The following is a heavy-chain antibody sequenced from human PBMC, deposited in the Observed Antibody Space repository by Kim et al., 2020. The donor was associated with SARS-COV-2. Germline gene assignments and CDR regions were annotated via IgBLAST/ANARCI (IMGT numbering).Heavy chain of an antibody. V-gene: IGHV4-4*07. CDR3: ARDFFAAARPFWFDP. CDR1: GGSISSYY. Sequence: SETLSLTCTVSGGSISSYYWSWIRQPAGKGLEWIGRIYTSGSTNYNPSLKSRVTMSVDTSKNQFSLKLSSVTAADTAVYYCARDFFAAARPFWFDPWGQGTLVTVSS. CDR2: IYTSGST. D-gene: IGHD6-6*01. J-gene: IGHJ5*02.